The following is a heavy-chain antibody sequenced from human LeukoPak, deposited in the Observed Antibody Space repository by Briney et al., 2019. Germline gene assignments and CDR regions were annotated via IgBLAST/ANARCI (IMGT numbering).Heavy chain of an antibody. CDR3: ARDTYQYHFDY. J-gene: IGHJ4*02. D-gene: IGHD2-2*01. CDR2: IYYSGST. V-gene: IGHV4-30-4*08. Sequence: SETLSLTCAVSGYSISSGYYWSWIRQPPGKGLEWIGYIYYSGSTYYNPSLKSRVTISVDTSKNQFSLKLSPVTAADTAVYYCARDTYQYHFDYWGQGTLVTVSS. CDR1: GYSISSGYY.